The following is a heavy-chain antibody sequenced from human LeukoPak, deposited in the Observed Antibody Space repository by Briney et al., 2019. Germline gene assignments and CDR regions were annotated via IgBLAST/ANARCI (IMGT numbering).Heavy chain of an antibody. CDR1: GYTFTSYG. D-gene: IGHD6-13*01. V-gene: IGHV1-18*01. Sequence: ASVKVSCKASGYTFTSYGISWVRQAPGQGLECMGWISVYNGNTNYVQKFQDRVTMTTDTSTSTAYMELRSLRSDDTAVYYCAREYSSSWYYFDYWGQGTLVTVSS. CDR3: AREYSSSWYYFDY. J-gene: IGHJ4*02. CDR2: ISVYNGNT.